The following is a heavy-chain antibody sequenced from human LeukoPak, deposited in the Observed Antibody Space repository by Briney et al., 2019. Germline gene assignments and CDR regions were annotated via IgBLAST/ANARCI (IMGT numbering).Heavy chain of an antibody. CDR1: RYTFTGYY. D-gene: IGHD1-1*01. Sequence: ASVKVSCKASRYTFTGYYMHWVRQAPGQGLEWMGWIIPNSGGTNYAQKFQGRVTMTRDTSIGTASMELRRLRSDDTAVYYCARVAGGTTGTTPSRAFDIWGQGTMVTVSS. CDR2: IIPNSGGT. CDR3: ARVAGGTTGTTPSRAFDI. V-gene: IGHV1-2*02. J-gene: IGHJ3*02.